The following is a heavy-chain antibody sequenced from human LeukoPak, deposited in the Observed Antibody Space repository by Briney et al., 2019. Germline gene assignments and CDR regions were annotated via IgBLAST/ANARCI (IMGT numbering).Heavy chain of an antibody. CDR3: ARAGGSTVSHSDY. Sequence: KPGGSLRLSCAASGFTFSSYSMNWIRQAPGKGLEWVSSISSSTSYIYYADSVKGRFTISKDNAKNSLYLQMNSLRAKDTAVYYCARAGGSTVSHSDYWGQGTLVTVSS. CDR1: GFTFSSYS. CDR2: ISSSTSYI. J-gene: IGHJ4*02. D-gene: IGHD4-17*01. V-gene: IGHV3-21*01.